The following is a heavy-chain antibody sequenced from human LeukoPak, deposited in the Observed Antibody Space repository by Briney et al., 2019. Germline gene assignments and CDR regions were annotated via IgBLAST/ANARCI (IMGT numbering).Heavy chain of an antibody. V-gene: IGHV4-34*01. J-gene: IGHJ6*03. CDR1: GGSLSVYY. D-gene: IGHD2-21*01. CDR3: ARRRLGEVVFERYYFYMHV. CDR2: IKHRGST. Sequence: PSDPLSLTCGVYGGSLSVYYWLGMRHPPGGAVVGMGEIKHRGSTNYGPYLKSRVTISVDTPKTQLSLKFRSVTAADTAIYYCARRRLGEVVFERYYFYMHVWGKGSTVTVSS.